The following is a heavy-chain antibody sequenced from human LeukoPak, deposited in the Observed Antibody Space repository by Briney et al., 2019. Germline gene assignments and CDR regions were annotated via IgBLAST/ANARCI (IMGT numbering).Heavy chain of an antibody. CDR3: AWGITNPVDY. D-gene: IGHD1-14*01. CDR1: GGSISSSSYY. V-gene: IGHV4-39*07. CDR2: IYYSGST. J-gene: IGHJ4*02. Sequence: SETLSLTCTVSGGSISSSSYYRGWIRQPPGKGLEWIGSIYYSGSTYYNPSLKSRFTISIDTYKNQFYLKLSSVTAADTAVYYCAWGITNPVDYWGQGTLVTVSS.